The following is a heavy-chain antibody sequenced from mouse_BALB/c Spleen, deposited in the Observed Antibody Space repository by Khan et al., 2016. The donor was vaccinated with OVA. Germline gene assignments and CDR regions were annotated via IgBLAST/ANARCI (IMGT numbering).Heavy chain of an antibody. J-gene: IGHJ3*01. D-gene: IGHD2-2*01. CDR1: GYTFTSYY. CDR2: INPSNGGT. CDR3: TRSGYGSFAY. V-gene: IGHV1S81*02. Sequence: VQLPESGAELVKPGASVKLSCKASGYTFTSYYMYWVKQRPGQGLEWIGEINPSNGGTNFNEKFKSKATLTVDKSSSTAYMQLSSLTSEDSAVYYCTRSGYGSFAYWGQGTLVTVSA.